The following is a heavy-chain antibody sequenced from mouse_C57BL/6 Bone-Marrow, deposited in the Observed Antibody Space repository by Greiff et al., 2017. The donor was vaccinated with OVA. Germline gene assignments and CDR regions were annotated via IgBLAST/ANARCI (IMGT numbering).Heavy chain of an antibody. CDR2: IRNKANGYTT. J-gene: IGHJ2*01. CDR1: GFTFTDYY. Sequence: EVKLMESGGGLVQPGGSLSLSCAASGFTFTDYYMSWVRQPPGKALEWLGFIRNKANGYTTEYSASVKGRFTISRDNSQSILYLQMNALRAEDSATYYCARYTYDLDYWGQGTTLTVSS. CDR3: ARYTYDLDY. V-gene: IGHV7-3*01. D-gene: IGHD2-3*01.